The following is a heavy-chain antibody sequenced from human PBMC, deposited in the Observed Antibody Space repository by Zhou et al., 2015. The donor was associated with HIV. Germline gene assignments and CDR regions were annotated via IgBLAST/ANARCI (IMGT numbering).Heavy chain of an antibody. CDR1: GGTFSNLA. D-gene: IGHD3/OR15-3a*01. J-gene: IGHJ2*01. Sequence: QVQLVQSGAEVKKPGSSVKVSCKASGGTFSNLAISWVRQAPGQGLEWMGDIIPLFGKAHYPQKFQGRVTITADRSTSTAYMDLRSLRFEDTAVYYCARDRGATTRPDWRYFDLWGRGTLVSISS. V-gene: IGHV1-69*06. CDR2: IIPLFGKA. CDR3: ARDRGATTRPDWRYFDL.